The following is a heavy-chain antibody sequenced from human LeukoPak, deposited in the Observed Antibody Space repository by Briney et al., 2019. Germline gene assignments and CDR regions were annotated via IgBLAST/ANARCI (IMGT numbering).Heavy chain of an antibody. D-gene: IGHD2-2*03. CDR2: IRYDGSNK. CDR3: AKDGGYCSSTSCDEDY. CDR1: GFTFSSYG. Sequence: PGGSLRLSCAASGFTFSSYGMHWVCQAPGKWLEWVAFIRYDGSNKYYADSVKGRFTISRDNSKNTLYLQMNSLRAEDTAVYYCAKDGGYCSSTSCDEDYWGQGTLVTVSS. V-gene: IGHV3-30*02. J-gene: IGHJ4*02.